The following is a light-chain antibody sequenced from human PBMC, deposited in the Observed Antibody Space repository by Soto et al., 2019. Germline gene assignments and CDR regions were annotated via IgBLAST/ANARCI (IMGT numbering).Light chain of an antibody. Sequence: EIVLTQSPVTLSLSPGERATLSCRASQSINNDLALYQQKPGQPPRLLIYDASNRATAIPVRFSGSGSGTDFTLTISSLEPEDSAVYYCQYRGIWPPGATFVGGTKVEIK. V-gene: IGKV3-11*01. J-gene: IGKJ4*01. CDR1: QSINND. CDR2: DAS. CDR3: QYRGIWPPGAT.